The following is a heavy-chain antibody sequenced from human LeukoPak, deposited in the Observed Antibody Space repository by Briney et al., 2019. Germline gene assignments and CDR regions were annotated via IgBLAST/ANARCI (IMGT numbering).Heavy chain of an antibody. CDR3: ARQYGSEVLYYFDY. J-gene: IGHJ4*02. V-gene: IGHV4-39*01. D-gene: IGHD2-8*01. CDR2: IYYSGST. Sequence: SETLSLTCIVSGGSISSSSYYWGWIRQPPGKGLEWIGSIYYSGSTYYNPSLKSRVTISVDTSKNQFSLKLSSVTAADTAVYYCARQYGSEVLYYFDYWGQGTLVTVSS. CDR1: GGSISSSSYY.